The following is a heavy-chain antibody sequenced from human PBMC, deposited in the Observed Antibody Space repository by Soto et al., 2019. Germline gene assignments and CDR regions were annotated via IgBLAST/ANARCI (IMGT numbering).Heavy chain of an antibody. CDR3: ARVRYCSGGSCYSPPDY. CDR2: INPTGGTT. J-gene: IGHJ4*01. D-gene: IGHD2-15*01. V-gene: IGHV1-46*01. CDR1: GYTFTNYY. Sequence: ASVKVSCKASGYTFTNYYIHWVRQAPGQGLEWVAMINPTGGTTSYAQKFQGRVTVTRDTSTSTVYMELSSLRSEDTAVYYCARVRYCSGGSCYSPPDYWG.